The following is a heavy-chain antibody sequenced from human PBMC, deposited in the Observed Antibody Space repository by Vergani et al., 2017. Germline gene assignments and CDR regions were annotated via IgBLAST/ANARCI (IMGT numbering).Heavy chain of an antibody. J-gene: IGHJ3*02. D-gene: IGHD1-14*01. V-gene: IGHV3-23*03. CDR3: AKSAELDAFDI. Sequence: EVQLLESGGGLVQPGGSLRLSCAASGFTFSSYAMSWVRQAPGKGLEWVSVFYSGGSSTYYADSVKGRFTISRDNSKNTLYLQMNSLRAEDTAVYYCAKSAELDAFDIWGQGTMVTVSS. CDR2: FYSGGSST. CDR1: GFTFSSYA.